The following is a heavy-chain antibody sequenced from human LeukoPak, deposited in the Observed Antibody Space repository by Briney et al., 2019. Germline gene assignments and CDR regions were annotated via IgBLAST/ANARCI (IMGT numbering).Heavy chain of an antibody. D-gene: IGHD3-10*01. J-gene: IGHJ2*01. V-gene: IGHV4-61*01. CDR1: NYSTSTDYY. Sequence: SETLSLTCTVSNYSTSTDYYWGWIRQPPGKGLEWIGYIFYSGSTNYNPSLKSRVTISVDTSKNQFSLKLSSVTAADTAVYFCARVYYGRTYDYWYFDLWGRGTLVTVSS. CDR2: IFYSGST. CDR3: ARVYYGRTYDYWYFDL.